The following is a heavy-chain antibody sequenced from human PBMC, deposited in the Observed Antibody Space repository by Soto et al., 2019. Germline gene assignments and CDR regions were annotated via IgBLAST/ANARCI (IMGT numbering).Heavy chain of an antibody. CDR3: ARVQSGYDFAY. CDR2: ISAYNGNT. Sequence: ASVKVSCKASGYSFTSYGIKWVRQAPGQGLEWMGWISAYNGNTHYAQKLQGRVTMTTDTSTSTAYMELRSLRSDDTAVYYCARVQSGYDFAYWGQGTLVTVSS. J-gene: IGHJ4*02. V-gene: IGHV1-18*01. CDR1: GYSFTSYG. D-gene: IGHD5-12*01.